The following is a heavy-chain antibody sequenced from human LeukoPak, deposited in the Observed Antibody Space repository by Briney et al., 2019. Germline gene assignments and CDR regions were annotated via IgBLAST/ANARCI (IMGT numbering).Heavy chain of an antibody. V-gene: IGHV1-69*13. D-gene: IGHD5-12*01. J-gene: IGHJ4*02. CDR2: IIPIFGAA. CDR1: VCTFSSYA. CDR3: EGSGYDLDY. Sequence: SVKVSCKSSVCTFSSYAINWVRQAPGQRLEWLGGIIPIFGAANYAQKFPGRVTITADESTSTTYMSLSRLRAEDAAVYVSEGSGYDLDYWGQGTLVTVSS.